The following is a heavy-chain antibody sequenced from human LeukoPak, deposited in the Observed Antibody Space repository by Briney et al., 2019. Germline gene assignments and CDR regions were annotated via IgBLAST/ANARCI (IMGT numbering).Heavy chain of an antibody. Sequence: GASVKVSCKASGYSFSSYDINWVRQATGQGLEWMGWMNPNSGNTGYAQKFQGRVTMTRNTSINTAYMELSGLISEDTAVYYCASGGRGYSGWWYFDYWGQGTLVTVSS. J-gene: IGHJ4*02. V-gene: IGHV1-8*01. CDR1: GYSFSSYD. CDR3: ASGGRGYSGWWYFDY. D-gene: IGHD6-19*01. CDR2: MNPNSGNT.